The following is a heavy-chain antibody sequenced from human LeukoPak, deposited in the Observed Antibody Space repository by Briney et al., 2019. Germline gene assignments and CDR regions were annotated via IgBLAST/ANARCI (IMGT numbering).Heavy chain of an antibody. J-gene: IGHJ5*02. CDR1: GGSISSYY. V-gene: IGHV4-59*01. D-gene: IGHD6-19*01. CDR2: IYYSGST. CDR3: ARDPGYSSSGFDP. Sequence: SETLSLTCTVSGGSISSYYWSWIRQPPGKGLEWIGYIYYSGSTNYNPSLKSRVTISVDTSKNQFSLKLSSVTAADTAVYYCARDPGYSSSGFDPWGQGTLVTVSS.